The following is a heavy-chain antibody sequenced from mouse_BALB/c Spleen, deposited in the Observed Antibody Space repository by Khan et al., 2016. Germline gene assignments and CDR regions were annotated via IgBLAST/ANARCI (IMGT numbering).Heavy chain of an antibody. J-gene: IGHJ4*01. CDR2: IFPGSGST. Sequence: QVRLQQSGTELPRPGASVKLSCKASGYTFTDYYLHWVKQRTGQGLEWIGEIFPGSGSTSYNEKLKGKASLNDDTSSSTAYLQLSSLTSEDSAVYFCARSYYGYFAMDYWGHGASVTVSS. CDR1: GYTFTDYY. V-gene: IGHV1-77*01. D-gene: IGHD1-2*01. CDR3: ARSYYGYFAMDY.